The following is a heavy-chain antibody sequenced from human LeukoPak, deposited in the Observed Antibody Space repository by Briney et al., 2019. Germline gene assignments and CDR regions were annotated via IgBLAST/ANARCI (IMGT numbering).Heavy chain of an antibody. V-gene: IGHV1-2*02. CDR1: GYTFTAYY. CDR3: ARDCGDSSGYYYSAFDI. Sequence: ASVKVSCKTSGYTFTAYYIHWVRQAPGQGLEWMGWINPNSGGTNYAQKFQGRVTMTRDTSISTAYMELSRLRSDDTAVYYCARDCGDSSGYYYSAFDIWGQGTMVTVSS. CDR2: INPNSGGT. D-gene: IGHD3-22*01. J-gene: IGHJ3*02.